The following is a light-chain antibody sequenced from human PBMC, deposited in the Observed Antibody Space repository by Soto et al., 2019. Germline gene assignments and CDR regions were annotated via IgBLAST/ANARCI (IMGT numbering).Light chain of an antibody. CDR3: CSYAGSSTYV. Sequence: QSVLTQPASVSGSPGQSITISCTGTNSDVGGYNFVSWYQQHPDKAPKVIIYEGSKRPSGVSNRFSGSKSGNTASLTISGLQAGDEADYYCCSYAGSSTYVFGTGTKV. V-gene: IGLV2-23*01. CDR1: NSDVGGYNF. J-gene: IGLJ1*01. CDR2: EGS.